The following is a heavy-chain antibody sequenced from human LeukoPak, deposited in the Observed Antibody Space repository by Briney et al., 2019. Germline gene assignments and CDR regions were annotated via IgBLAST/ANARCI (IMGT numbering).Heavy chain of an antibody. CDR3: ARGGSGSGYLYYFDY. CDR1: GYSFSDYS. J-gene: IGHJ4*02. V-gene: IGHV1-2*06. CDR2: INPNSGGT. Sequence: ASVKVSCKASGYSFSDYSMHWVRQAPGQGLEWMGRINPNSGGTGYAQNFQGRVSMTRDTSISTTYMELNGLTSDDTAVYYCARGGSGSGYLYYFDYWGQGTLVSVSP. D-gene: IGHD3-10*01.